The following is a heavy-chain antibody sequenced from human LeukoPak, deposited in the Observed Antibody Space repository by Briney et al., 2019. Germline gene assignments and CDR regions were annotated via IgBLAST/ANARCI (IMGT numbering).Heavy chain of an antibody. CDR2: IYYSGST. CDR3: ASKAPVGWFYFDH. Sequence: SETLSLTCTVSGGSISSYYWSWIRPPPGKGLEWIGYIYYSGSTNYNPSLKSRVTISVDTSKNQFSLKLSSVTAADTAVYYCASKAPVGWFYFDHWGQGTLVTVSS. CDR1: GGSISSYY. D-gene: IGHD1-26*01. V-gene: IGHV4-59*01. J-gene: IGHJ4*02.